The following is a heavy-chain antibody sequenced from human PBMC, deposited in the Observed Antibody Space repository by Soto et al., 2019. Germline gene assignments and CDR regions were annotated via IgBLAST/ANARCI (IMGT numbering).Heavy chain of an antibody. CDR1: GFGFSDNW. D-gene: IGHD3-16*01. J-gene: IGHJ4*02. V-gene: IGHV3-74*01. CDR2: IDGAAAST. CDR3: VRVVFGYWGMYN. Sequence: EVHLVESGGGLVQPGGSLRLSCTGSGFGFSDNWIHWVRQVPGKGLVWVSRIDGAAASTSYADSVQGRFTISRDNAKNTAYLQMNSLRAEDTAIYYCVRVVFGYWGMYNWGQGTLVTVSS.